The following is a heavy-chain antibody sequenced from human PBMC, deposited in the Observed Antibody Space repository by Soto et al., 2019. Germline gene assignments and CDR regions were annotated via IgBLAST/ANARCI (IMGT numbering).Heavy chain of an antibody. CDR1: GGSFSGYY. D-gene: IGHD3-10*01. CDR3: ARGQSDYYGSGSYLYFDY. CDR2: INHSGST. V-gene: IGHV4-34*01. J-gene: IGHJ4*02. Sequence: SETLSLTCAVYGGSFSGYYWSWIRQPPGKGLEWIGEINHSGSTNYNPSLKSRVTISVDTSKNQFSLKLSSVTAADTAVYYCARGQSDYYGSGSYLYFDYWGQGTLVT.